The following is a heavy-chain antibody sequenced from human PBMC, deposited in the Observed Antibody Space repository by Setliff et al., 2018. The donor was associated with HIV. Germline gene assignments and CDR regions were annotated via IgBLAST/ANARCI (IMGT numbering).Heavy chain of an antibody. CDR1: GDSLIGFY. V-gene: IGHV4-59*01. CDR3: ARGLTSRRGNWFDP. D-gene: IGHD3-10*01. Sequence: SETLSLTCTVSGDSLIGFYWGWIRQPPGEGPEWIGHISSSGSTNYSPSLRSRVIMSVDTSQNLFSLILTSVTAADTAVYYCARGLTSRRGNWFDPWGQETLVTV. CDR2: ISSSGST. J-gene: IGHJ5*02.